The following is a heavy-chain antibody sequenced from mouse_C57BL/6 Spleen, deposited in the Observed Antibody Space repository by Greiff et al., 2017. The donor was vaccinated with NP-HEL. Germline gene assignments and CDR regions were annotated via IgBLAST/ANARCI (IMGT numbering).Heavy chain of an antibody. CDR3: ASYYYGSSHWYFDV. D-gene: IGHD1-1*01. CDR2: IHPNSGST. Sequence: QVQLQQSGAELVKPGASVKLSCKASGYTFTSYWMHWVKQRPGQGLEWIGMIHPNSGSTNYNEKFKRKATLTVDKSSSTAYMQLSSLTSEDSAVYYCASYYYGSSHWYFDVWGTGTTVTVSS. V-gene: IGHV1-64*01. CDR1: GYTFTSYW. J-gene: IGHJ1*03.